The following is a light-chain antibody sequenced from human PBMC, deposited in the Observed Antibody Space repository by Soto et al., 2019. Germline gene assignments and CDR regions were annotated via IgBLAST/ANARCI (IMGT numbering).Light chain of an antibody. CDR1: SSDVGGYNS. V-gene: IGLV2-14*01. CDR2: DVS. J-gene: IGLJ1*01. Sequence: HSVLNQPASVSVSPGQSITLLCPGTSSDVGGYNSVSWYQQHPGKAPKLMIHDVSNRPSGVSNRFSVSRSGNTASLTISELQAEDEADYYCSSYTRSSSYVVGTGTKVTV. CDR3: SSYTRSSSYV.